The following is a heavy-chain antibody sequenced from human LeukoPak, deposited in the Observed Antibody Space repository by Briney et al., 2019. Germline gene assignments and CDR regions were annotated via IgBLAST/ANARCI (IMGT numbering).Heavy chain of an antibody. CDR1: GGSISSSSYY. Sequence: PSETLSLTCTVSGGSISSSSYYWGWIRQPPGKGLEWIGSIYYSGSTYYNPSLKSRVTISVDTSKNQFSLKLSSVTAADTAVYYCARDQFRVGAVGVDYWGQGTLVTVSS. D-gene: IGHD1-26*01. V-gene: IGHV4-39*07. CDR2: IYYSGST. CDR3: ARDQFRVGAVGVDY. J-gene: IGHJ4*02.